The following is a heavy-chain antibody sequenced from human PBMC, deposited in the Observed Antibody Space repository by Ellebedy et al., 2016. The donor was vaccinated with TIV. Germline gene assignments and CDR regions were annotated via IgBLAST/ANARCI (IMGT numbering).Heavy chain of an antibody. Sequence: GESVKISXAASGFTFSSYGMHWVRQAPGKGLEWVAVISYDGSNKYYADSVKGRFTISRDNSKNTLYLQMNSLRAEDTAVYYCALGVRGEYYYYGMDVWGQGTTVTVSS. CDR3: ALGVRGEYYYYGMDV. CDR1: GFTFSSYG. V-gene: IGHV3-30*03. D-gene: IGHD3-16*01. J-gene: IGHJ6*02. CDR2: ISYDGSNK.